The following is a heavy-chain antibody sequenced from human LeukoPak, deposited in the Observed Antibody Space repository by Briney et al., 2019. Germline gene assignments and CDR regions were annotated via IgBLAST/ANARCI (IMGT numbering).Heavy chain of an antibody. CDR2: INHSGST. Sequence: PSETLSLTCAVYGGSFSGYYWSWIRQPPGEGLEWIGEINHSGSTNYNPSLKSRVTISVDTSKNQFSLKLSSVTAADTAVYYCARALFLGYCSGGSCYSDAFDIWGQGTMVTVSS. J-gene: IGHJ3*02. V-gene: IGHV4-34*01. D-gene: IGHD2-15*01. CDR1: GGSFSGYY. CDR3: ARALFLGYCSGGSCYSDAFDI.